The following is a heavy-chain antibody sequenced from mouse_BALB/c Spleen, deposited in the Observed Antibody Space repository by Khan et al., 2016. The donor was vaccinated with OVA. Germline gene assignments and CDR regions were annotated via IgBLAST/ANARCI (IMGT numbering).Heavy chain of an antibody. Sequence: EVELVESGGDLVQPGGSRKLSCAASGFTFSSYGMHWVRQAPEKGLEWVAYISGDSNTVYYADTVKGRVTISRDNPRNTLFLQMTSLMSEDTAMYYCASSYFYGYYFDYWGRGTLLTVSS. D-gene: IGHD1-1*01. J-gene: IGHJ2*01. CDR3: ASSYFYGYYFDY. CDR1: GFTFSSYG. V-gene: IGHV5-17*02. CDR2: ISGDSNTV.